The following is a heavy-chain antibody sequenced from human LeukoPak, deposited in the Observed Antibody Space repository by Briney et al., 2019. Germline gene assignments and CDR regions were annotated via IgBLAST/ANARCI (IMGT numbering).Heavy chain of an antibody. D-gene: IGHD2-15*01. CDR2: ISSSSSYV. J-gene: IGHJ4*02. CDR3: ARVHYCSGGSCCCFDY. CDR1: GFTFSSYS. V-gene: IGHV3-21*01. Sequence: PGGSLRLSCAASGFTFSSYSMNWVRQAPGKGLEWVSSISSSSSYVYYADSVKGRFTISRDNAKNSLYLQMNSLRAEDTAVYYCARVHYCSGGSCCCFDYWGQGTLVTVSS.